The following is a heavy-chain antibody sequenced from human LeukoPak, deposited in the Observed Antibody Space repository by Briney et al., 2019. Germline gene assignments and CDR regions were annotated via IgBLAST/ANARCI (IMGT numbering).Heavy chain of an antibody. CDR3: ARSNYYYNSDYYRTPDTFDI. J-gene: IGHJ3*02. D-gene: IGHD3-22*01. Sequence: GGSLRLSCAASGFTFSSYAMSWVRQAPGKGLEWVSAISGSGGSTYYADSVKGRFTISRDNAKNSLYLHMNSLRAEDTAVYYCARSNYYYNSDYYRTPDTFDIWGQGTMVTVSS. V-gene: IGHV3-23*01. CDR1: GFTFSSYA. CDR2: ISGSGGST.